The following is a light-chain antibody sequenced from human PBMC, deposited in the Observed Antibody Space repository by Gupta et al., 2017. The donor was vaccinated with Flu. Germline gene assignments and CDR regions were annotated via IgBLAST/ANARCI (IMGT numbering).Light chain of an antibody. V-gene: IGKV1-39*01. Sequence: DIQMTQSPSSLSASVGDRVTITCRASQSISSYLNWYQQKPGKAPKLLIYAASSLQSGVPSRFSGSGSGTDFTLTISRLQPEDFGTYYCQQSDSTPNTFGQGTRLEIK. J-gene: IGKJ5*01. CDR3: QQSDSTPNT. CDR1: QSISSY. CDR2: AAS.